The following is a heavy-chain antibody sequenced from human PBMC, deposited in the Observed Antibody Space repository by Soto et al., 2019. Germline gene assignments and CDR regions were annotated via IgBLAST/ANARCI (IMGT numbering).Heavy chain of an antibody. J-gene: IGHJ4*02. CDR3: ARIIVATIFYFDY. V-gene: IGHV3-7*05. CDR2: IKQDGSEK. D-gene: IGHD5-12*01. Sequence: PGGSLRLSCAASGFTFSSYWMSWVRQAPGKGLEWVANIKQDGSEKYYVDSVKGRFTISRDNAKNSLYLQMNSLRAEDTAVYYCARIIVATIFYFDYWGQGTLVTVSS. CDR1: GFTFSSYW.